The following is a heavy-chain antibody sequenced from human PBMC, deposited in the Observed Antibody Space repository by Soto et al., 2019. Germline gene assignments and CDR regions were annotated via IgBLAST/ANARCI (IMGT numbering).Heavy chain of an antibody. D-gene: IGHD3-9*01. J-gene: IGHJ5*01. CDR1: GFTFSDYY. V-gene: IGHV3-11*05. Sequence: PGGSLRLSCAASGFTFSDYYMSWIRQAPGKGLEWVSYISSSSSHTNYAESVKGRFTISRDNAKNSLYLQMNSLRAEDTAVYYCARGKVPARYFVWFHSWGQGTLVTVSS. CDR2: ISSSSSHT. CDR3: ARGKVPARYFVWFHS.